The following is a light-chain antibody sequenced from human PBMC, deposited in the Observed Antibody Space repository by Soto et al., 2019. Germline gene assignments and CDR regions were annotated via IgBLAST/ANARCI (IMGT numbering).Light chain of an antibody. CDR1: QIFFDSSDNKNY. CDR3: QQYFTTPIT. V-gene: IGKV4-1*01. Sequence: DIVMTHSPDFLSVSLGERATINCSSIQIFFDSSDNKNYLAWYQQKPGQPPKLLIYWASTRESGVPDRFSGSGSGTGFTLTISSLQTEDVAVYYCQQYFTTPITFGQGTRLEIK. CDR2: WAS. J-gene: IGKJ5*01.